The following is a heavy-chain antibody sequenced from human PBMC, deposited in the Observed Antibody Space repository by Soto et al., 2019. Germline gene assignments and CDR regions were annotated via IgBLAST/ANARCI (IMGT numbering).Heavy chain of an antibody. CDR1: GFKFSDYW. CDR2: IKHDTSEA. CDR3: ARDGLISAGHSRLSRFDY. Sequence: GGSLRLSCAASGFKFSDYWMSWVRQAPGKGLEWVGNIKHDTSEAHYADSVKGRFTITRNNIKNFPFLQMRALRADDPASYYCARDGLISAGHSRLSRFDYLGLGALVTVSS. J-gene: IGHJ4*02. V-gene: IGHV3-7*03. D-gene: IGHD6-6*01.